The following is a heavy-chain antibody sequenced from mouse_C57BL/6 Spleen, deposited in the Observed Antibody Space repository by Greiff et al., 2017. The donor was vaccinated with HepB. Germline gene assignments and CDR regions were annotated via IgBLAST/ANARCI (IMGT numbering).Heavy chain of an antibody. CDR3: ARNIYYYGSSYDYFDY. CDR2: ISSGSSTI. Sequence: EVQGVESGGGLVKPGGSLKLSCAASGFTFSDYGMHWVRQAPEKGLEWVAYISSGSSTIYYADTVKGRFTISRDNAKNTLFLQMTSLSSEDTAMYYCARNIYYYGSSYDYFDYWGQGTTLTVSS. V-gene: IGHV5-17*01. CDR1: GFTFSDYG. J-gene: IGHJ2*01. D-gene: IGHD1-1*01.